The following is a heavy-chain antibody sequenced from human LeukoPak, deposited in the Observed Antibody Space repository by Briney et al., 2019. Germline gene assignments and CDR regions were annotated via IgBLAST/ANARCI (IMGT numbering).Heavy chain of an antibody. CDR3: ARRGPYYYYYMDV. Sequence: SDTLSLTCAVYGGSFSGYYWSWIRQPPGKGLEWIGEINHSGSTNYNPSLKSRVTISVDTSKNQFSLKLSSVTAADTAVYYCARRGPYYYYYMDVWGKGTTVTVSS. J-gene: IGHJ6*03. CDR1: GGSFSGYY. D-gene: IGHD3-10*01. CDR2: INHSGST. V-gene: IGHV4-34*01.